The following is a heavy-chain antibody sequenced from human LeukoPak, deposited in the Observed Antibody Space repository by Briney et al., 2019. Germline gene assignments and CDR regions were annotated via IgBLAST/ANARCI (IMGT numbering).Heavy chain of an antibody. J-gene: IGHJ4*02. Sequence: GGSLRLSCVASGFTFSHSWMTWVRQAPGKGLEWVGHIKEDGSSQNYADSVKGRFTISRDNAKNSLYLQMNSLRAEDTAVYYCARALYSSGWYWLNWGQGTLVTVSS. V-gene: IGHV3-7*01. CDR1: GFTFSHSW. CDR3: ARALYSSGWYWLN. CDR2: IKEDGSSQ. D-gene: IGHD6-19*01.